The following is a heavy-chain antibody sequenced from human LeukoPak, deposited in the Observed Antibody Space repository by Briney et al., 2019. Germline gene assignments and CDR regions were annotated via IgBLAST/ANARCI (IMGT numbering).Heavy chain of an antibody. V-gene: IGHV4-39*07. CDR2: INHSGST. CDR1: GGSISTSSYY. D-gene: IGHD5-24*01. Sequence: SETLSLTCTVSGGSISTSSYYWGWIRQPPGKGLEWIGEINHSGSTNYNPSLKSRVTISVDTSKNQFSLKLSSVTAADTAVYYCARDPGRWLQFYYFDYWGQGTLVTVSS. CDR3: ARDPGRWLQFYYFDY. J-gene: IGHJ4*02.